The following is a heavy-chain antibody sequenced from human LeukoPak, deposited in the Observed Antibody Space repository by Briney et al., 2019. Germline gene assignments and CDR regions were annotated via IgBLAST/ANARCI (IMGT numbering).Heavy chain of an antibody. V-gene: IGHV1-2*02. CDR2: INPNSGGT. CDR1: GYTFTGYY. J-gene: IGHJ4*02. Sequence: ASVKVSCKASGYTFTGYYMHWVRQAPGQGLEWMGWINPNSGGTNYAQKFQGRVTMTRDTSISTAYMELSRLRSDDTAVYYCARGSPPTYYDFWSGYYPFDYWGQGTLVTVSS. CDR3: ARGSPPTYYDFWSGYYPFDY. D-gene: IGHD3-3*01.